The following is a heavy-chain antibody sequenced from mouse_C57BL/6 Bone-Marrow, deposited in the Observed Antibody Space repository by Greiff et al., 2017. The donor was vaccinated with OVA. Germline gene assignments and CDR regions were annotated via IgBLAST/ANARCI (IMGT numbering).Heavy chain of an antibody. D-gene: IGHD1-1*01. V-gene: IGHV5-17*01. CDR3: ARGEAYYYGSSSYWYFDV. J-gene: IGHJ1*03. CDR2: ISSGSSTI. Sequence: EVKLVESGGGLVKPGGSLKLSCAASGFTFSDYGMHWVRQAPEKGLEWVAYISSGSSTIYYADTVKGRFPISRDNAKNTLFLQMTSLRSADTAMYYCARGEAYYYGSSSYWYFDVWGTGTTVTVSS. CDR1: GFTFSDYG.